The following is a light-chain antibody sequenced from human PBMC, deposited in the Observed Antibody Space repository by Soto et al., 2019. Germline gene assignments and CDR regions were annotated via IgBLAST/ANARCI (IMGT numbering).Light chain of an antibody. CDR3: SSYTNTNTYV. Sequence: QLVLTQPASVSGSPGQSITISCTGTSNDVGGYNYVSWYQQHPGKAPKLMIYEVSNRPSGVSNRFSGSKSGNTASLTISGLQAEDEADYYCSSYTNTNTYVFATGTKLTVL. J-gene: IGLJ1*01. CDR2: EVS. CDR1: SNDVGGYNY. V-gene: IGLV2-14*01.